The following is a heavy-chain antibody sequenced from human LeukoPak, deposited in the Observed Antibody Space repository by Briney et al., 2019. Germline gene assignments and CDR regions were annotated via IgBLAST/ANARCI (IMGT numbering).Heavy chain of an antibody. Sequence: GGSLRLSCAASGFTFNSYLMNWVRQAPGKGLVWVSRIDGYGTTTSYEDSVQGRFTISRDNAKNTLYLQMNSLRAEDTAVYYCARYTAMVPDYWGQGTLVTVSS. CDR3: ARYTAMVPDY. CDR1: GFTFNSYL. D-gene: IGHD5-18*01. V-gene: IGHV3-74*01. CDR2: IDGYGTTT. J-gene: IGHJ4*02.